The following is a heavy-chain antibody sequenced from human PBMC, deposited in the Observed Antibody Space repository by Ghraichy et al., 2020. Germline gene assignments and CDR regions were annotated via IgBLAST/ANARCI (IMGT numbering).Heavy chain of an antibody. CDR1: GFTFSDYY. D-gene: IGHD3-22*01. Sequence: LSLTCAASGFTFSDYYMSWIRQAPGKGLEWVSYISSSSSYTNYADSVKGRFTISRDNAKNSLYLQMNSLRAEDTAVYYCARVPRRITMIVVVTTYYFDYWGQGTLVTVSS. V-gene: IGHV3-11*06. CDR3: ARVPRRITMIVVVTTYYFDY. J-gene: IGHJ4*02. CDR2: ISSSSSYT.